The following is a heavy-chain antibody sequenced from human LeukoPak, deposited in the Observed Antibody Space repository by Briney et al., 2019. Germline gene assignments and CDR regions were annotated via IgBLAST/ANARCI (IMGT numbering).Heavy chain of an antibody. D-gene: IGHD2-15*01. Sequence: GGSLRLSCAASGFTFSSYAMSWVRQAPGKGLEWVSAISGSGGSTYYADSVKGRFTISRDTSKITLSLQMNSLRAEDAAVYYCARRYCRGVSCYSAIDYWGQGTLVTVSS. J-gene: IGHJ4*02. CDR1: GFTFSSYA. CDR2: ISGSGGST. V-gene: IGHV3-23*01. CDR3: ARRYCRGVSCYSAIDY.